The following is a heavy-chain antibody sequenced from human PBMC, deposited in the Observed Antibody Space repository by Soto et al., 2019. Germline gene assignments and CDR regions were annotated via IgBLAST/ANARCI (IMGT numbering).Heavy chain of an antibody. CDR2: IIPISGAA. CDR1: GGTFSNYV. D-gene: IGHD1-7*01. J-gene: IGHJ4*02. Sequence: QVQLVQSGAEVKKPGSSVKVSCKASGGTFSNYVVNWMRQAPGQGLEWMGRIIPISGAANYAQKFQGRVTIPADKSTSTSYMELSSLRSEDTAVYYCARDMTRTVVPYFDFWGQGTLVTVSS. CDR3: ARDMTRTVVPYFDF. V-gene: IGHV1-69*06.